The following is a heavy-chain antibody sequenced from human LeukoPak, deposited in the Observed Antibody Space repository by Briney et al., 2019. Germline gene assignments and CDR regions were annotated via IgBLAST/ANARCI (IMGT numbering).Heavy chain of an antibody. J-gene: IGHJ4*02. Sequence: GGSLRLSCAASGFTFSSYLMSWVRQAPGKGLEWVANIKQDGSEKYYVDSVKGRFTISRDNAKNSLYLQMNSLRAEDTAVYYCARMGLYTSSWPLGYWGQGTLVTVSS. CDR3: ARMGLYTSSWPLGY. D-gene: IGHD6-13*01. CDR1: GFTFSSYL. CDR2: IKQDGSEK. V-gene: IGHV3-7*01.